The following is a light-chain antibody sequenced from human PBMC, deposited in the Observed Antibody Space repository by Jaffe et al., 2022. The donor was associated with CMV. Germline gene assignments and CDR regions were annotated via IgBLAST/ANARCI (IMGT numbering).Light chain of an antibody. Sequence: EIVLTQAPGTLSLSPGEGATLSCRASQTVKNNYLAWYQQKLGQAPRLLISGASSRATGIPDRFSGSGSGSDFTLTISRLEPEDFAVYYCQQYGDTPPTFGQGTKVEMK. CDR2: GAS. J-gene: IGKJ1*01. CDR3: QQYGDTPPT. CDR1: QTVKNNY. V-gene: IGKV3-20*01.